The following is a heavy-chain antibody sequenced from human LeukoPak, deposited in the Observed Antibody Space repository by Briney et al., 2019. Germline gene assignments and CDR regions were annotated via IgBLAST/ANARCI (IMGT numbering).Heavy chain of an antibody. J-gene: IGHJ3*02. CDR1: GYTFTSYD. D-gene: IGHD2-15*01. V-gene: IGHV1-2*02. CDR3: ARPRSGHDAFDI. CDR2: INPNSGGT. Sequence: ASVKVSCKASGYTFTSYDINWVRQATGQGLEWMGWINPNSGGTNYAQKFQGRVTMTRDTSISTAYMELSRLRSDDTAVYYCARPRSGHDAFDIWGQGTMVTVSS.